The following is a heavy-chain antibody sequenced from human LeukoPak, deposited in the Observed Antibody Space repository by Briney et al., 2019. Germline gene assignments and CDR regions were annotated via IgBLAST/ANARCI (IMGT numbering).Heavy chain of an antibody. CDR2: IYYGGST. V-gene: IGHV4-59*01. CDR3: ARVGPITMIVDY. Sequence: SETLSPTCTVSGGSISSYYGSWIRPPPGKGLEWIGYIYYGGSTNYNPSLKSRVTISGDTSKNQFSLKLSSVTAADTAVYYCARVGPITMIVDYWGQGTLVTVSS. J-gene: IGHJ4*02. CDR1: GGSISSYY. D-gene: IGHD3-22*01.